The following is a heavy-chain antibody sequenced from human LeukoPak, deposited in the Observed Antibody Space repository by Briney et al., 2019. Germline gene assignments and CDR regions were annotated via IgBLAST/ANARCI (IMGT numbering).Heavy chain of an antibody. CDR1: GYTFTGYY. D-gene: IGHD6-13*01. Sequence: ASVKVSCKASGYTFTGYYMHWVRQAPGQGLEWMGWINPNSGGTNYAQKFQGRVTMTRDTSTSTVYMELSSLRSEDTAVYYCARDGIAAANDYWGQGTLVTVSS. CDR3: ARDGIAAANDY. CDR2: INPNSGGT. V-gene: IGHV1-2*02. J-gene: IGHJ4*02.